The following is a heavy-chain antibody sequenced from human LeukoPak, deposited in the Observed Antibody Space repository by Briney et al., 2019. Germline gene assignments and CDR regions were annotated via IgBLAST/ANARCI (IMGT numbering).Heavy chain of an antibody. Sequence: GESLKISCKGSGYRFSSYWIGWVRQRPGKGLEWMGTIYPGDCDTRYSPSFQGQVTISADTSMTAAYLQWSSLKASDTAIYYCARRNRAEGSIDYWGQGTLVTVSS. CDR2: IYPGDCDT. CDR3: ARRNRAEGSIDY. J-gene: IGHJ4*02. V-gene: IGHV5-51*01. CDR1: GYRFSSYW. D-gene: IGHD3-10*01.